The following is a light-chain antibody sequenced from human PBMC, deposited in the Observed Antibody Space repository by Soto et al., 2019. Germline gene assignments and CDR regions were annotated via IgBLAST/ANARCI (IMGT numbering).Light chain of an antibody. J-gene: IGKJ5*01. Sequence: DIQMTQSPSTLPASVGDRVTITCRARQRISRWLACYQQKPGKDSNALIYDASTLRIGVASRFSGGGSGTEFTLVIGSQQPDDYATCYCQSYNTVYSFGQATRWE. CDR3: QSYNTVYS. V-gene: IGKV1-5*01. CDR2: DAS. CDR1: QRISRW.